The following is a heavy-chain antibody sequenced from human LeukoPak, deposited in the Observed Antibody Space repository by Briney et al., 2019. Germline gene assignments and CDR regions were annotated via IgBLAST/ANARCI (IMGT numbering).Heavy chain of an antibody. CDR3: ARHFAAYDSSSMNV. J-gene: IGHJ6*03. CDR1: GYNFTRYW. V-gene: IGHV5-51*01. CDR2: IYPGDSDT. D-gene: IGHD3-22*01. Sequence: GESLKISCKGSGYNFTRYWLAWVRQMPGKGLEWMGIIYPGDSDTRYSPSFQGQVTISADKSISTAYLQWSSLKASDTAMYYCARHFAAYDSSSMNVWGKGTTVTVSS.